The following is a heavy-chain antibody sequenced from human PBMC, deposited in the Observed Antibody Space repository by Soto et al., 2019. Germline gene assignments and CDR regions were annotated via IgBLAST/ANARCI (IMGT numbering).Heavy chain of an antibody. J-gene: IGHJ5*02. CDR2: IGGDGAT. D-gene: IGHD1-20*01. Sequence: EVQLLESGGALVQPGGSLRLSCAASGFTFSNYAMSWVRQAPGKGPEWVSSIGGDGATNYADSVKGRFTISRDNSKNTLYLQLSGLRVEDTAIYYCAKDAVPYNGKWDWLDPWGQGTLVTVSS. V-gene: IGHV3-23*01. CDR1: GFTFSNYA. CDR3: AKDAVPYNGKWDWLDP.